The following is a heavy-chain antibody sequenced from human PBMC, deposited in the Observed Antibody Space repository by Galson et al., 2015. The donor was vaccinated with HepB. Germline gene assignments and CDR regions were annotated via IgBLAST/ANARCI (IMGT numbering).Heavy chain of an antibody. J-gene: IGHJ3*02. D-gene: IGHD3-3*01. CDR1: GFTFSNAW. Sequence: SLRLSCAASGFTFSNAWMSWVRQAPGKGLEWVGRIKSKTDGGTTDYAAPVKGRFTISRDDSKNTLYLQMNSLKTEDTAVYYCTSDYYDFWSGYYKGGAQDAFDIWGQGTMVTVSS. V-gene: IGHV3-15*01. CDR3: TSDYYDFWSGYYKGGAQDAFDI. CDR2: IKSKTDGGTT.